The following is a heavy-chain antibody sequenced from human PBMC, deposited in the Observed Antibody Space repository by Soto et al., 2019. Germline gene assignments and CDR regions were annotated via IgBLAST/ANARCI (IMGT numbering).Heavy chain of an antibody. D-gene: IGHD3-16*01. CDR3: AKDWLLGA. V-gene: IGHV3-23*01. CDR2: ISGRGDTT. CDR1: VFTFSNSA. Sequence: EGQLLESGGGLVQPGGSLRLSCAGSVFTFSNSAMNWVRQTPGKGLEWVSAISGRGDTTYYVDSVRGRFTISRDNSKNTLSLQMNSLSAAATAVYYCAKDWLLGAWGEGTLVTVSS. J-gene: IGHJ5*02.